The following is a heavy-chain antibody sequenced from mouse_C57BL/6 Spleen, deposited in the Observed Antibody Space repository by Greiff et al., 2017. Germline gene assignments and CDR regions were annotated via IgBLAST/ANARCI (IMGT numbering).Heavy chain of an antibody. CDR2: IYPRSGNT. D-gene: IGHD1-1*01. CDR1: GYTFTSYG. J-gene: IGHJ1*03. Sequence: VQLKESGAELARPGASVKLSCKASGYTFTSYGISWVKQRTGQGLEWIGEIYPRSGNTYYNEKFKGKATLTADKSSSTAYMELRSLTSEDSAVYFCAREGAFYYGSSYGYWYFDVWGTGTTVTVSS. V-gene: IGHV1-81*01. CDR3: AREGAFYYGSSYGYWYFDV.